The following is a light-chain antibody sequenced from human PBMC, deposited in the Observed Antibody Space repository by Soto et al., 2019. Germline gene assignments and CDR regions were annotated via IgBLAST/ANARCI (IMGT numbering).Light chain of an antibody. CDR3: QQFGGSPTWT. CDR1: QSVGSRY. Sequence: EIVLTQSPGTLSLSPGERATLSFGASQSVGSRYLAWYQQKPGQAPRLLIYGTSSRATGIPDRFSGSGSGTDFTLTITRLEPEDFAVYYCQQFGGSPTWTFGQGTKVDIK. CDR2: GTS. V-gene: IGKV3-20*01. J-gene: IGKJ1*01.